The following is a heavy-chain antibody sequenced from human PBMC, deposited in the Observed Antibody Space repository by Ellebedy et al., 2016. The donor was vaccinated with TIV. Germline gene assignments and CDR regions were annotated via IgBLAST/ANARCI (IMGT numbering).Heavy chain of an antibody. CDR2: ISRSSSNT. CDR3: AREWQTSGSGSYHIDS. V-gene: IGHV3-21*01. Sequence: PGGSLRLSCAASGFIFSHYSMNWVRQAPGKGLEWVSYISRSSSNTYYGDSAKGRFTISRDDAKNSLNLQMNNLRAEETAVDYCAREWQTSGSGSYHIDSWGQGTLVTVSS. CDR1: GFIFSHYS. J-gene: IGHJ4*02. D-gene: IGHD3-10*01.